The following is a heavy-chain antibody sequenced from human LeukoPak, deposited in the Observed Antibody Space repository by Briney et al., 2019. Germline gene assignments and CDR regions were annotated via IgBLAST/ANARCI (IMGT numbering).Heavy chain of an antibody. Sequence: GGSLRLSCAASGFTVSSNYMSWVRQAPGKGQEWVSVIYSGGSTYYADSVKGRFTISRDNSKNTLYLQMNSLRAKDTAVYYCARTYDSSGYYDYWGQGALVTVSS. CDR1: GFTVSSNY. J-gene: IGHJ4*02. V-gene: IGHV3-53*01. D-gene: IGHD3-22*01. CDR2: IYSGGST. CDR3: ARTYDSSGYYDY.